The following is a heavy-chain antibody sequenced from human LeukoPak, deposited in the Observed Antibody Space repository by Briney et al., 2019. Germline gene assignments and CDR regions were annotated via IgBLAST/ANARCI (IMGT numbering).Heavy chain of an antibody. V-gene: IGHV5-51*01. CDR3: ARGMSYGDYEGSGDY. CDR2: VYPGDSDT. J-gene: IGHJ4*02. Sequence: GESLKISCKGSGYSFTCYWIGWVRQMPGKGLEWMGIVYPGDSDTRYSPSFQGQVTISADKSISTAYLQWSSLKASDTAMYYCARGMSYGDYEGSGDYWGQGTLVTVSS. CDR1: GYSFTCYW. D-gene: IGHD4-17*01.